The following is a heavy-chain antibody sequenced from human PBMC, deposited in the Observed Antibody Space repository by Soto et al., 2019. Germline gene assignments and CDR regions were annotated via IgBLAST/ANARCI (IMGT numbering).Heavy chain of an antibody. Sequence: LRLSCAASGFTFSSYGMHWVRQAPGKGLEWVAVISYDGSNKYYADSVKGRFTISRDNSKNTLYLQMNSLRAEDTAVYYCARDRLGGSGSYYPRTTDYWGQGTLVTVSS. CDR3: ARDRLGGSGSYYPRTTDY. V-gene: IGHV3-30*03. J-gene: IGHJ4*02. D-gene: IGHD3-10*01. CDR2: ISYDGSNK. CDR1: GFTFSSYG.